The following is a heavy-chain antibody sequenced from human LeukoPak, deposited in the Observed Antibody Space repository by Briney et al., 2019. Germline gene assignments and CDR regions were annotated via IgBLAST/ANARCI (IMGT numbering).Heavy chain of an antibody. Sequence: ASVKVSCKASGYTFTSYDINWVRQATGQGLEWMGWMNPNSGNTGYAQKFQGRVTMTRNTSISTAYMELSSLRSEDTAVYYCAKASRGSYYPFDYWGQGTLVTVSS. J-gene: IGHJ4*02. CDR1: GYTFTSYD. CDR2: MNPNSGNT. CDR3: AKASRGSYYPFDY. D-gene: IGHD1-26*01. V-gene: IGHV1-8*01.